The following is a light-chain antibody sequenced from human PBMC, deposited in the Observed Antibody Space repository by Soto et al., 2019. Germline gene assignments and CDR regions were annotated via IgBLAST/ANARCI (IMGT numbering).Light chain of an antibody. CDR2: DAS. CDR1: QTINRY. J-gene: IGKJ2*01. CDR3: QQSFSSLMYT. Sequence: DIQMTQSPSSLSASVGDRVTITCRASQTINRYLSWYQQKPGKAPKLLISDASKLQSGVPSRFKGSGSGTDFTLTISNLQPEDFATYYCQQSFSSLMYTFGQGTKLDFK. V-gene: IGKV1-39*01.